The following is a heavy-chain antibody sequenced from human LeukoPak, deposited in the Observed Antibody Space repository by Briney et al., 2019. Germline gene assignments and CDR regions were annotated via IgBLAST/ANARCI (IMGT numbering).Heavy chain of an antibody. V-gene: IGHV4-39*01. CDR3: ARQVVVAGGYFDY. CDR2: IYYSGST. D-gene: IGHD2-15*01. CDR1: GGSISSGGYY. J-gene: IGHJ4*02. Sequence: SETLSLTCTVSGGSISSGGYYWSWIRQPPGKGLEWIGSIYYSGSTYYNPSLKSRVTVSVDTSKNQFSLKLSSVTAADTAVYYCARQVVVAGGYFDYWGQGTLVTVSS.